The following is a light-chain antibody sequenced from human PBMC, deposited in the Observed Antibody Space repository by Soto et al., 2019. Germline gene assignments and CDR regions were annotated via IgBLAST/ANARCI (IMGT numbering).Light chain of an antibody. V-gene: IGLV2-8*01. CDR2: EVT. Sequence: QSVLTKPPSASGSPGQSVTSSCSGTSSDVGYYNFVSWYQQHPGKAPKLMIYEVTRRASGVPDRFSGSKSGSTASLTVSGLQAEEEADYYCISYAGSNNYVFGTGTKVTVL. CDR3: ISYAGSNNYV. J-gene: IGLJ1*01. CDR1: SSDVGYYNF.